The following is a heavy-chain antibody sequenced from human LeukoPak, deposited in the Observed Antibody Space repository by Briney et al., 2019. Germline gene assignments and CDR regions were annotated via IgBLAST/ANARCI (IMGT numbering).Heavy chain of an antibody. CDR3: APSGGNYYYGMDV. CDR1: GGSFSGYY. J-gene: IGHJ6*02. CDR2: INHSGST. D-gene: IGHD1-26*01. Sequence: SETLSLTCAVYGGSFSGYYWSWIRQPPGKGLEWIGEINHSGSTNYNPSLKSRVTISVDTSKNQFSLKLSSVTAADTAVYHCAPSGGNYYYGMDVWGQGTTVTVSS. V-gene: IGHV4-34*01.